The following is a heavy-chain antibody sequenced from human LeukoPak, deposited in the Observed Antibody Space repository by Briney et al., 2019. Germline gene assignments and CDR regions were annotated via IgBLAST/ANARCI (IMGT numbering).Heavy chain of an antibody. CDR1: GYTFTSYY. CDR3: ASGPVEQWLETYYYYGMDV. V-gene: IGHV1-46*01. D-gene: IGHD6-19*01. Sequence: ASVKVSCKASGYTFTSYYMHWVRQAPGQGLEWMGIINPSGGSTSYAQKFQGRVTMTEDTSTDTAYMELSSLRSEDTAVYYYASGPVEQWLETYYYYGMDVWGQGTTVTVSS. J-gene: IGHJ6*02. CDR2: INPSGGST.